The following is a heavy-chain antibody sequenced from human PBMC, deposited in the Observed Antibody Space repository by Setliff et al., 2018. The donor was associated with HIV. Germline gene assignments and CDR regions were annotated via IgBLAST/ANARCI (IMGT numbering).Heavy chain of an antibody. V-gene: IGHV5-51*01. CDR1: GYSFTTYW. CDR2: IYPYDSDT. J-gene: IGHJ1*01. D-gene: IGHD6-13*01. Sequence: PGESLKISCKGSGYSFTTYWIGWVRQMPGKGLEWMGIIYPYDSDTRYSPSFQGQVIISADKSISTAYVQWSGLKASDTAMYYCARQGGDSWFPAEYFEHWGQGTLVTVSS. CDR3: ARQGGDSWFPAEYFEH.